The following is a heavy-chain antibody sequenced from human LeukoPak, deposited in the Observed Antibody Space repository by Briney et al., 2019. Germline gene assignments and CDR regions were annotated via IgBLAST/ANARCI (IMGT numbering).Heavy chain of an antibody. J-gene: IGHJ4*02. V-gene: IGHV4-34*01. Sequence: SETLSLTCAVYGGSFSGYYWSWIRQPPGKGLEWIGEINHSGSTNYNPSLTSRVTISVDTSKNQFSLKLSSVTAADTAVYYCARVPLWFGEFTTYYFDYWGQGTLVTVSS. CDR2: INHSGST. CDR3: ARVPLWFGEFTTYYFDY. CDR1: GGSFSGYY. D-gene: IGHD3-10*01.